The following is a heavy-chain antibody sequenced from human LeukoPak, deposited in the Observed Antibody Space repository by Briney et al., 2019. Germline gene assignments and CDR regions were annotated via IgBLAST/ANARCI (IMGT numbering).Heavy chain of an antibody. Sequence: AGGSLRLSCAASGFTFSNYWMTWVRQAPGKGLEWVANIKEDGSEKYYVDSVKGRFTISRDNAKNSLYLQMNSLRAEDTAVYYCASRIQLWLRWGQGTLVTVSS. CDR2: IKEDGSEK. CDR1: GFTFSNYW. J-gene: IGHJ4*02. V-gene: IGHV3-7*01. CDR3: ASRIQLWLR. D-gene: IGHD5-18*01.